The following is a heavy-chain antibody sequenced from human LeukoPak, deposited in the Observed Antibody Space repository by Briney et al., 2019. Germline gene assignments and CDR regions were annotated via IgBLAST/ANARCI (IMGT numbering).Heavy chain of an antibody. D-gene: IGHD3-10*01. V-gene: IGHV3-21*01. CDR2: ITSSGSYI. CDR3: ASNLASSFHM. J-gene: IGHJ3*02. CDR1: AFSFSNDN. Sequence: GVSLRLSCAASAFSFSNDNMNWVRQAPGKGLEWVSSITSSGSYIYYADSVKGRFTISRDNAKNSLYLQMNSLSVEDTAIYYCASNLASSFHMWGQGKMVIVSS.